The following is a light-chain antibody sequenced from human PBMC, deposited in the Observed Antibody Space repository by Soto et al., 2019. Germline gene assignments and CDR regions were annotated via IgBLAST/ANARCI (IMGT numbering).Light chain of an antibody. CDR2: DAS. V-gene: IGKV1-5*01. J-gene: IGKJ1*01. CDR3: QQYYTYPWT. Sequence: GDRVTITCRASQNINKRLARRQQKPGKAPKVLIYDASNLKSGVPSRFSGSGSGTEFILTISSLQPDDFATYYCQQYYTYPWTFGQGTKVDIK. CDR1: QNINKR.